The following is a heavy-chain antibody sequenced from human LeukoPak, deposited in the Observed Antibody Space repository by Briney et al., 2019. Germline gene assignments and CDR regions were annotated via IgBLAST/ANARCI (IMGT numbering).Heavy chain of an antibody. D-gene: IGHD3/OR15-3a*01. CDR1: GASISSYY. J-gene: IGHJ4*02. V-gene: IGHV4-59*03. CDR3: ATNKDWAEAD. CDR2: IYYRGDI. Sequence: PSETLSLTCTVSGASISSYYWSWIRQPPGQGLEWVGNIYYRGDINYNPSLKSRVIISIDTSKNQFSLKVTSLTAADTAVYYCATNKDWAEADWGQGTLVIVSS.